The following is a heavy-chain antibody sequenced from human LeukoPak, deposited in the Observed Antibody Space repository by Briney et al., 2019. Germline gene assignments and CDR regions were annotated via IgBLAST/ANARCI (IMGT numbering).Heavy chain of an antibody. D-gene: IGHD6-13*01. V-gene: IGHV1-69*04. Sequence: GASVTVSCMASGGTFISYAISWVRQAPGEGGEGMGRIIPILGRANYAQKFQGRVTITADKSTSTAYMELSSLRSEDTAVYYCARDLWRVAARPYYYYGIDVWGQGTTVTVSS. J-gene: IGHJ6*02. CDR2: IIPILGRA. CDR1: GGTFISYA. CDR3: ARDLWRVAARPYYYYGIDV.